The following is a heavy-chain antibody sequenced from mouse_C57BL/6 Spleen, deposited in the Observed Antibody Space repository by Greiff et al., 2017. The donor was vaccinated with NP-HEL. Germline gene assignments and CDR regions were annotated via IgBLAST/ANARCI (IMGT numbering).Heavy chain of an antibody. CDR3: ARDDYEFAY. J-gene: IGHJ3*01. V-gene: IGHV1-76*01. CDR2: IYPGSGNT. Sequence: VHLVESGAELVRPGASVKLSCKASGYTFTDYYINWVKQRPGQGLEWIARIYPGSGNTYYNEKFKGKATLTAEKSSSTAYMQLSSLTSEDSAVYFCARDDYEFAYWGQGTLVTVSA. D-gene: IGHD2-4*01. CDR1: GYTFTDYY.